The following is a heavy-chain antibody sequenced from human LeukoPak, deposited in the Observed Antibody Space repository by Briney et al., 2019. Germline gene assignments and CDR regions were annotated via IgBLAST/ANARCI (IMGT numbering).Heavy chain of an antibody. J-gene: IGHJ3*01. CDR2: INSDGSEG. CDR1: GFTFSGFW. CDR3: ARSSYSSSSSV. Sequence: GGSLRLSCAVSGFTFSGFWMSWSRQAPGKGLEWVASINSDGSEGYYADVVKGRFTITRDNAKNSLYLQINSLRAEDTAVYYCARSSYSSSSSVWGQGTMVTVSS. V-gene: IGHV3-7*03. D-gene: IGHD6-6*01.